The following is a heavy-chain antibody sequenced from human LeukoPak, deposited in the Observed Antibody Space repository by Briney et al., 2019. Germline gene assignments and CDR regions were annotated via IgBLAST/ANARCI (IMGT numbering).Heavy chain of an antibody. J-gene: IGHJ6*02. CDR1: GGSVSSGSYY. CDR3: ARVPSSGWYNYYYGMDV. V-gene: IGHV4-61*01. D-gene: IGHD6-19*01. CDR2: IYYSGST. Sequence: PSETLSLTCTVSGGSVSSGSYYWSWIRQPPGKGLEWIGDIYYSGSTNYNPSLKSRVTISVDTSKNQFSLKLSSVTAADTAVYYCARVPSSGWYNYYYGMDVWGQGTTVTVSS.